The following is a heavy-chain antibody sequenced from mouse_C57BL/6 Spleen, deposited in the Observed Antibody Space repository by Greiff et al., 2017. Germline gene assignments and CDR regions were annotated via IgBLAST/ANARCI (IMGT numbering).Heavy chain of an antibody. CDR3: ARSGYDGSSYWFAY. CDR1: GYTFTSYW. CDR2: IYPGSGST. J-gene: IGHJ3*01. V-gene: IGHV1-55*01. Sequence: VQLQQPGAELVKPGASVKMSCKASGYTFTSYWITWVKQRPGQGLEWIGDIYPGSGSTNYNEKFKGKATLTVDTSSSTAYMQLSSLTSEDSAVYDCARSGYDGSSYWFAYWGQGTLVTVSA. D-gene: IGHD1-1*01.